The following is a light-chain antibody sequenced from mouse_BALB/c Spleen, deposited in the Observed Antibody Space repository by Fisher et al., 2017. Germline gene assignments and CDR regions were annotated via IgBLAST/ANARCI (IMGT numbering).Light chain of an antibody. CDR3: QQWSSNPPT. J-gene: IGKJ2*01. CDR1: SSVSSSY. Sequence: IVLTQTTAIMSASPGEKVTLTCSASSSVSSSYLYWYQQKPGSSPKLWIYSTSNLASGVPARFSGSGSGTSYSLTISRMEAEDAATYYCQQWSSNPPTFGGGTKLEIK. CDR2: STS. V-gene: IGKV4-79*01.